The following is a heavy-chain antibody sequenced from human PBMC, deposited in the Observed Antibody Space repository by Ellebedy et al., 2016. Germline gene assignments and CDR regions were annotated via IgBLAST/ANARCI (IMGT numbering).Heavy chain of an antibody. V-gene: IGHV3-74*01. CDR3: ARGGGYRKDY. D-gene: IGHD1-14*01. J-gene: IGHJ4*02. CDR1: GFTYNTYW. Sequence: GESLKISCAASGFTYNTYWMPWVRQGLGKGLVSVSYFSPDGSNTKYVDSVKGRFTISRDNAKNTVSLEINSLQADDKGVYYCARGGGYRKDYWGQGTLVTVSS. CDR2: FSPDGSNT.